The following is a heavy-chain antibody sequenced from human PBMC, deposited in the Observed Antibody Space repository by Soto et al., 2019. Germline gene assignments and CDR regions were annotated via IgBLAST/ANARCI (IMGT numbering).Heavy chain of an antibody. Sequence: GGSLRLSCAASGFTFSSYGMHWVRQAPGKGLEWVAVIWYDGSNKYYADSVKGRFTISRDNSKNTLYLQMNSLRAEDTAVYYCARDRGIVGATTYYYYGMDVWGQGTTVTVS. J-gene: IGHJ6*02. CDR2: IWYDGSNK. CDR3: ARDRGIVGATTYYYYGMDV. V-gene: IGHV3-33*01. CDR1: GFTFSSYG. D-gene: IGHD1-26*01.